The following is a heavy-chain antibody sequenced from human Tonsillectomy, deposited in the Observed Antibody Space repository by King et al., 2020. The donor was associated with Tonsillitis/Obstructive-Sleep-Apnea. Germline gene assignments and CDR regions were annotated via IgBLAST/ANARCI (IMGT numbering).Heavy chain of an antibody. J-gene: IGHJ6*03. V-gene: IGHV3-7*04. CDR3: ARDYCSSTSCYDYYMDV. Sequence: VQLVESGGGLVQPGGSLRLSCAASGFTFSSYWMSWVRQAPGKGLEWVANIKQDGSEKYYVDSVKGRFTISRDNAKNSLYLQMNSLRAEVTAVYYCARDYCSSTSCYDYYMDVWGKGTTVTVSS. CDR2: IKQDGSEK. CDR1: GFTFSSYW. D-gene: IGHD2-2*01.